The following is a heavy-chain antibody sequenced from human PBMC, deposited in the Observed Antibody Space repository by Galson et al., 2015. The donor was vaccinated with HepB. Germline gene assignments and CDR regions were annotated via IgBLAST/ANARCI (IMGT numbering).Heavy chain of an antibody. V-gene: IGHV1-24*01. J-gene: IGHJ6*02. CDR2: FDPEDGET. CDR1: GYTLTELS. CDR3: ARDRTAGLYYYYYYDMDV. Sequence: SVKVSCKVSGYTLTELSMHWVRQAPGKGLEWMGGFDPEDGETIYAQKFQGRVTMTEDTSTDTAYMELCSLRSEDTAVYYCARDRTAGLYYYYYYDMDVWGRGTTVTVSS. D-gene: IGHD3/OR15-3a*01.